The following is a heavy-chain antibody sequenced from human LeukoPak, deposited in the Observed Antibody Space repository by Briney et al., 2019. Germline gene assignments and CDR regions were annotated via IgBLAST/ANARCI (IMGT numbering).Heavy chain of an antibody. V-gene: IGHV4-61*05. CDR2: IYYSGST. D-gene: IGHD4-23*01. CDR1: GGSISSSSYY. J-gene: IGHJ4*02. CDR3: ARYGGSIDY. Sequence: SETLSLTCTVSGGSISSSSYYWGWIRQPPGKGLEWIGYIYYSGSTNYNPSLKSRVTISVDTSKNQFSLKLSSVTAADTAVYYCARYGGSIDYWGQGTLVTVSS.